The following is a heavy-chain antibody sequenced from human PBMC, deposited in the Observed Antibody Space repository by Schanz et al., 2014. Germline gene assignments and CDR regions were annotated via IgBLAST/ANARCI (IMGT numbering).Heavy chain of an antibody. V-gene: IGHV4-31*03. Sequence: QVQLQESGPGLVKPSQTLSLTCTVSGGSISSCGYYWSWIRQHPGKGLEWIGYISYSGTTYYNPSLKSRVTISVSTSKTQFSLKLSSVTAADTAVYYCARDALGGPHNWFDPWGQGTLVSVSS. CDR3: ARDALGGPHNWFDP. J-gene: IGHJ5*02. CDR1: GGSISSCGYY. CDR2: ISYSGTT. D-gene: IGHD3-16*01.